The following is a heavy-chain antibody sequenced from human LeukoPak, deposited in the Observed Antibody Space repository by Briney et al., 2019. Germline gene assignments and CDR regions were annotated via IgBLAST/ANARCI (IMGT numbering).Heavy chain of an antibody. CDR2: INPNSGGT. Sequence: PQASVKVSCKASGYTFTGYYMHWVRQAPGQGLEWMGWINPNSGGTNYAQKFQGRVTMTRDTSNSTAYMELSRLRSDDTAVYYCAKVMRGVVGAFLAQDYWGQGTLVTVSS. V-gene: IGHV1-2*02. D-gene: IGHD1-26*01. J-gene: IGHJ4*02. CDR3: AKVMRGVVGAFLAQDY. CDR1: GYTFTGYY.